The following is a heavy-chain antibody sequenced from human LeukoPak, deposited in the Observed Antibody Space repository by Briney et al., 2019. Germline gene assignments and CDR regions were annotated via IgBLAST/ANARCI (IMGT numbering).Heavy chain of an antibody. Sequence: GGSLSLSHAASGFTVSNNYMRCVRQAPGQGLEGGSVIYSGGNTYYADSVKGRFTISRDNSKNPLYLQMSSLRAEDTAVYYCARGLRWSPGSYYDYWGQGTLVTASS. V-gene: IGHV3-66*01. CDR1: GFTVSNNY. D-gene: IGHD3-10*01. CDR3: ARGLRWSPGSYYDY. CDR2: IYSGGNT. J-gene: IGHJ4*02.